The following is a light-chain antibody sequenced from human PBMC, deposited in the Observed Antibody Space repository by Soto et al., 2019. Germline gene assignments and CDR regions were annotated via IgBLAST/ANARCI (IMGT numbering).Light chain of an antibody. V-gene: IGKV3-20*01. CDR2: DAS. J-gene: IGKJ1*01. CDR3: QQYGRSPT. Sequence: EFVFTQSPGTLSLSPGERATLSCRASQSVSSNYLAWYQQKLGQAPRLLIYDASRRATGIPDRFSGSGSGTDFTLTISRLEPEDFVVYYCQQYGRSPTFGQGTKVDIK. CDR1: QSVSSNY.